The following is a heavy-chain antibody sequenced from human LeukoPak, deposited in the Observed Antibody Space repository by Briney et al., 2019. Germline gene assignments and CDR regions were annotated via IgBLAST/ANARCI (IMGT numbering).Heavy chain of an antibody. CDR3: ATSIGAPVDP. J-gene: IGHJ5*02. Sequence: TSETLSLTCAVYSGSFSGYYWSWIRQPPGKGLEWIGEINHSGSTNYNPSLKSRVTISVDTSKNQFSLKLSSVTAADTAVYYCATSIGAPVDPWGQGTLVTVSS. CDR1: SGSFSGYY. V-gene: IGHV4-34*01. D-gene: IGHD3-3*01. CDR2: INHSGST.